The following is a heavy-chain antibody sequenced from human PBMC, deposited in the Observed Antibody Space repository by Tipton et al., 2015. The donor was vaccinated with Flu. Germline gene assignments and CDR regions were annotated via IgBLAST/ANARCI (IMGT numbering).Heavy chain of an antibody. D-gene: IGHD7-27*01. CDR3: ASKVANWGVWEPLDY. V-gene: IGHV4-34*01. CDR2: INHSGST. CDR1: GGSFSGYY. J-gene: IGHJ4*02. Sequence: TLSLTCAVYGGSFSGYYWSWIRQPPGKGLEWTGEINHSGSTNYNPSLKSRVTISADTSKNQFSLKLSSVTAADTAVYYCASKVANWGVWEPLDYWGQGTLVTVSS.